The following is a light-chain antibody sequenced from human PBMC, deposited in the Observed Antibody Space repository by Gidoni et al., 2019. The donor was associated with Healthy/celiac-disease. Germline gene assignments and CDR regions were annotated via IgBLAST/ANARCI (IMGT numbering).Light chain of an antibody. V-gene: IGKV1-33*01. CDR3: QQYDNLPLT. Sequence: DIQMTQSPSSLSASVGDRVTITCQASQDISNYLNWYQQKPGQAPKLLIYDASNLETGVPSRFSGSGSGTDFTFTISSLQPEDIATYYCQQYDNLPLTFXPXTKVDIK. CDR1: QDISNY. J-gene: IGKJ3*01. CDR2: DAS.